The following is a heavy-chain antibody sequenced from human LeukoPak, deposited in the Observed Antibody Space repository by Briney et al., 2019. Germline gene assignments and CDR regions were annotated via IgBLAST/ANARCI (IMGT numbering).Heavy chain of an antibody. J-gene: IGHJ4*02. D-gene: IGHD3-10*01. CDR1: EFTFSSYW. Sequence: GGSLRLSCAASEFTFSSYWMSWVRQAPGKGLEWVANIKQDGGQIYYLESVKGRFTVSRDNAKNSLYLQMNSLRAEDTAVYYCARAPGVNPDYWGQGTLVTVSS. V-gene: IGHV3-7*01. CDR3: ARAPGVNPDY. CDR2: IKQDGGQI.